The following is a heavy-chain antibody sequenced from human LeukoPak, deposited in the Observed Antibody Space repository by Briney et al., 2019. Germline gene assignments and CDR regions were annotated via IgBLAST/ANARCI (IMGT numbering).Heavy chain of an antibody. CDR1: GGSISPYY. Sequence: SETLSLTCTVSGGSISPYYWSWIRQPPGKGLEWIGYIYYSGSTSYNPSLKSRVTISVDTSKNQFSLKLSSVTAADTAVYYCARHGGGGESYPRVFDYWGRGNLVTVSS. V-gene: IGHV4-59*08. CDR2: IYYSGST. J-gene: IGHJ4*02. D-gene: IGHD1-26*01. CDR3: ARHGGGGESYPRVFDY.